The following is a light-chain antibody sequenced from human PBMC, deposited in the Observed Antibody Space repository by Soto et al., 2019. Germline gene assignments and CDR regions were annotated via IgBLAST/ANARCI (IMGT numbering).Light chain of an antibody. CDR1: QSLIHSDGNTY. CDR2: EVS. V-gene: IGKV2-30*02. CDR3: MQGTRWPWT. Sequence: DVVMTQSPLSLPVTLGQPASISCRSSQSLIHSDGNTYLSWFQQRPGQSPRRLIYEVSDRDSGVPDRFTGSGSGTDFTLKISRVEAEDVGVDYCMQGTRWPWTFGQGTEVEIK. J-gene: IGKJ1*01.